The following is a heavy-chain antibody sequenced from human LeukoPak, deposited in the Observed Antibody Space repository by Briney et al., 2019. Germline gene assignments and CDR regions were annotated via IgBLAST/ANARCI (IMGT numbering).Heavy chain of an antibody. CDR2: INPNSGGT. D-gene: IGHD2-2*01. J-gene: IGHJ5*02. Sequence: GASVKVSCKASGYTFTGYYMHWVRQAPGQGLEWMGWINPNSGGTNYAQKFQGSVTMTRDTSISTAYMELSRLRSDDTAVYYCARGGRGVPAAIWFDPWGQGTLVTVSS. V-gene: IGHV1-2*02. CDR1: GYTFTGYY. CDR3: ARGGRGVPAAIWFDP.